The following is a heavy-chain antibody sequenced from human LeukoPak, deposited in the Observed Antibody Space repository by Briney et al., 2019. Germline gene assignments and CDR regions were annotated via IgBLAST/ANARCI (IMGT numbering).Heavy chain of an antibody. J-gene: IGHJ3*02. V-gene: IGHV4-4*07. CDR3: ARDPYSSSWYHDAFDI. CDR1: GGSISSYY. Sequence: SETLSLTCTVSGGSISSYYWSWIRQPAGKGLEWIGRIYTSGSTNYNPSLKSRVTMSVDTPKNQFSLKLSSVTAADTAVYYCARDPYSSSWYHDAFDIWGQGTMVTVSS. D-gene: IGHD6-13*01. CDR2: IYTSGST.